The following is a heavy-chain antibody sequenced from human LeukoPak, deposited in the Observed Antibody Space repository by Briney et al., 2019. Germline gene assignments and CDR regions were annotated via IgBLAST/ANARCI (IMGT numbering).Heavy chain of an antibody. CDR2: ISGSGGTT. CDR3: ARDLPPSKLVVVPAAISY. Sequence: GGSLRLSCAASGFTFSTYAMSWVRQAPGKGLEWVSAISGSGGTTYYADSVKGRFTISRDNAKNSLYLQMNSLRAEDTAVYYCARDLPPSKLVVVPAAISYWGQGTLVTVSS. J-gene: IGHJ4*02. CDR1: GFTFSTYA. D-gene: IGHD2-2*01. V-gene: IGHV3-23*01.